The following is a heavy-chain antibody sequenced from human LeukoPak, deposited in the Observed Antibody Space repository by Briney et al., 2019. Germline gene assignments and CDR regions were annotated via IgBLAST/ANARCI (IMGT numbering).Heavy chain of an antibody. V-gene: IGHV3-23*01. J-gene: IGHJ4*02. Sequence: PGGSLRLSCAASGFTFSSYAMSWVRQAPGKGPEWVSAISGSGGSTYYADSVKGRFTISRGNSKNTLYLQMNSLRAEDTAVYYCAKGSGEVVIADEDYWGQGTLVTVSS. CDR2: ISGSGGST. CDR1: GFTFSSYA. CDR3: AKGSGEVVIADEDY. D-gene: IGHD2-21*01.